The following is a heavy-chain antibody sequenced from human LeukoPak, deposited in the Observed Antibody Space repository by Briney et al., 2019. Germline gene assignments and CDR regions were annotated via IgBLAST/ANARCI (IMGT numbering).Heavy chain of an antibody. J-gene: IGHJ4*02. V-gene: IGHV3-23*01. CDR2: ISGSGGST. CDR3: AKSPGCTNGVCRFDY. D-gene: IGHD2-8*01. CDR1: GFTFSSYS. Sequence: GGSLRLPCAASGFTFSSYSMNWVRQAPGKGLEWVSAISGSGGSTYYADSVKGRFTISRDNSKNTLYLQMNSLRAEDTAVYYCAKSPGCTNGVCRFDYWGQGTLVTVSS.